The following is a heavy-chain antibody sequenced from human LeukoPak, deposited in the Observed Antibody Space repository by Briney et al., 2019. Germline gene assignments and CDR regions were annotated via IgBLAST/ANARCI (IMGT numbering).Heavy chain of an antibody. CDR1: GGSFSGYY. CDR3: ARHVTIFGVVTKYYYYMDV. CDR2: INHSGST. Sequence: PSETLSLTCAVYGGSFSGYYWSWIRQPPGKGLEWIGEINHSGSTNYNPSLKSRVTISADTSKNQFSLKLSSVTAADTAVYYCARHVTIFGVVTKYYYYMDVWGKGTTVTVSS. D-gene: IGHD3-3*01. V-gene: IGHV4-34*01. J-gene: IGHJ6*03.